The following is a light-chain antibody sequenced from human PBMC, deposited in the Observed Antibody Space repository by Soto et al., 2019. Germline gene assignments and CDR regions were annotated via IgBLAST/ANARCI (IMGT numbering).Light chain of an antibody. J-gene: IGLJ2*01. CDR1: KLGDKY. CDR2: QDS. CDR3: QAWDSSPVV. V-gene: IGLV3-1*01. Sequence: SYELTQPPSVSVSPGQTASITCSGGKLGDKYACWYQQKPGQSPVLVIYQDSKRPSGIPERFSGSNSGNTATLTISGTQAMDEAYYYCQAWDSSPVVFGGGTKLTVL.